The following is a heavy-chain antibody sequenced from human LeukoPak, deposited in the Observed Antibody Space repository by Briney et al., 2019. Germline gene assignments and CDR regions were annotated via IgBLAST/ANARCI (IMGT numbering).Heavy chain of an antibody. CDR3: ARDGGYYYDP. J-gene: IGHJ5*02. CDR2: IYYSGST. D-gene: IGHD3-10*01. Sequence: PSQTLSLTCTASGGSISSYYWSWIRQPPGKGLEWIGYIYYSGSTNYNPSLKSRVTISVDTSKNQFSLKLSSVTAADTAFYYCARDGGYYYDPWGQGTLVTVSS. CDR1: GGSISSYY. V-gene: IGHV4-59*01.